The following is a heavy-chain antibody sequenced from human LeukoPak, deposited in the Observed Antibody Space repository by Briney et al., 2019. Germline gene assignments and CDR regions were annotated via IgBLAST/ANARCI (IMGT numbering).Heavy chain of an antibody. Sequence: SETLSLTCTVSGDSISSYYSSWIRQPAGKGLEWLGRIYTSGSTNHNPSLKSRVTMSVDTSKNQFSLKLSSVTAADTAVYYCAREIGSFWSVYMDVWGKGTTVTVSS. CDR2: IYTSGST. V-gene: IGHV4-4*07. D-gene: IGHD3-3*01. J-gene: IGHJ6*03. CDR1: GDSISSYY. CDR3: AREIGSFWSVYMDV.